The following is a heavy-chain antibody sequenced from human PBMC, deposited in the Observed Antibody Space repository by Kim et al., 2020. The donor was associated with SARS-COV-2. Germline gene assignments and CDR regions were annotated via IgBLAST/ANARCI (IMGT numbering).Heavy chain of an antibody. CDR3: ARRGSGWSTGLDY. D-gene: IGHD6-19*01. V-gene: IGHV4-39*01. J-gene: IGHJ4*02. Sequence: YNPSLKSRVTISVDTSKNQFSLKLSSVTAADTAVYYCARRGSGWSTGLDYWGQGTLVTVSS.